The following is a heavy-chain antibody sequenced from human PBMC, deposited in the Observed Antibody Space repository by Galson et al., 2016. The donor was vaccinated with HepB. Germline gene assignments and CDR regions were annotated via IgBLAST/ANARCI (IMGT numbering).Heavy chain of an antibody. Sequence: SLRLSCAGSGFTFGNYAMSWVRQAPGKGLEWVSAIGASGGNTYYADSVKGRFTISRDNSKNTLNLQMNSLRPDDMAVYYCAKKMTGGVDYPFDALDMWGQGTMVTVSS. V-gene: IGHV3-23*01. J-gene: IGHJ3*02. CDR1: GFTFGNYA. CDR3: AKKMTGGVDYPFDALDM. D-gene: IGHD5-12*01. CDR2: IGASGGNT.